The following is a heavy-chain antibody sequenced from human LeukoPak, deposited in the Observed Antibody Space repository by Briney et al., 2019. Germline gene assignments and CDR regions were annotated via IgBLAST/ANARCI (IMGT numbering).Heavy chain of an antibody. CDR1: GGSISSGGYY. Sequence: PSETLSLTCTVSGGSISSGGYYWSWIRQHPGKGLEWIGYIYYSGSTYYNPSLKSRVTISVDTSKNQFSLKLSSVTAADTAVYYCARAWGTKYCSSTSCPPATPYYFDYWGQGTLVTVSS. J-gene: IGHJ4*02. CDR2: IYYSGST. V-gene: IGHV4-31*03. D-gene: IGHD2-2*01. CDR3: ARAWGTKYCSSTSCPPATPYYFDY.